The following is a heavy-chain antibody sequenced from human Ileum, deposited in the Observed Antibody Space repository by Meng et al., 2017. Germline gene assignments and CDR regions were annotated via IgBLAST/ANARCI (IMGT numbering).Heavy chain of an antibody. D-gene: IGHD2-15*01. CDR1: CLPLGRHG. Sequence: VYLMQAGTWGEKAGALVGVFCKGSCLPLGRHGNWWVPQGPGQGLEWMGWFVNYVDTYPAPKFQGRVTMTTDTHTNTAFMELRSLTSDDTAVYYCASGTPGRSYCDYWGQGTLVTVSS. CDR3: ASGTPGRSYCDY. CDR2: FVNYVDT. J-gene: IGHJ4*02. V-gene: IGHV1-18*01.